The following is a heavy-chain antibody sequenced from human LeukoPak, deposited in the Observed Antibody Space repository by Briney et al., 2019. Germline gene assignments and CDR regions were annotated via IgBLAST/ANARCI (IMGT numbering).Heavy chain of an antibody. V-gene: IGHV1-69*01. CDR1: GGTFSSYA. CDR3: ARDRYDFWSGYYTVFY. CDR2: IIPIFGTA. J-gene: IGHJ4*02. Sequence: EASVRVSCKASGGTFSSYAISWVRQAPGQGLEWMGGIIPIFGTANYAQKFQGRVTITADESTSTAYMELSSLRSEDTAVYYSARDRYDFWSGYYTVFYWGQGTLVTVSS. D-gene: IGHD3-3*01.